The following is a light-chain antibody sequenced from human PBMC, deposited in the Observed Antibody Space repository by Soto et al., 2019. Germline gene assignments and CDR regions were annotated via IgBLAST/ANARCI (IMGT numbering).Light chain of an antibody. CDR2: EGS. CDR3: CSYAGSSTFPNVV. V-gene: IGLV2-23*03. Sequence: QSALTQPASVSGSPGQSITISCTGTSSDVGSYNLVSWYQQHPGKAPKLMIYEGSKRPSGVSNRFSGSKSGNTASLTISGLHAEDEADYYCCSYAGSSTFPNVVFGGGTQLTVL. J-gene: IGLJ2*01. CDR1: SSDVGSYNL.